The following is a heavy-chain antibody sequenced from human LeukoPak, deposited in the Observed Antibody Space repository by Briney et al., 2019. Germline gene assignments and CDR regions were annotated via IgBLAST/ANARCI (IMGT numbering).Heavy chain of an antibody. D-gene: IGHD4-17*01. Sequence: PGGSLRLSCTASGFTFGDYAMSWVRQAPGKGLEWVGFIRSKAYGGTTEYAASVKGRFTISRDDSKSIAYLQMNSLKTEDTAVYYCTSYGDYGNERYNWFDPWGQGTLVTVSS. V-gene: IGHV3-49*04. CDR1: GFTFGDYA. CDR2: IRSKAYGGTT. CDR3: TSYGDYGNERYNWFDP. J-gene: IGHJ5*02.